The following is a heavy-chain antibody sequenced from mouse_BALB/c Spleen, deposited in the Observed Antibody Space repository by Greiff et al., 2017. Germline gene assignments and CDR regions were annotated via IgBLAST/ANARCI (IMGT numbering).Heavy chain of an antibody. D-gene: IGHD1-1*01. Sequence: VQLQQSGAELVKPGASVKLSCTASGFNIKDTYMHWVKQRPEQGLEWIGRIDPANGSTKYDPKFQGKATITADTSSNTAYLQLSSLTSEDTAVYYCARDYYGSSFAWFAYWGQGTLVTVSA. CDR3: ARDYYGSSFAWFAY. CDR2: IDPANGST. CDR1: GFNIKDTY. J-gene: IGHJ3*01. V-gene: IGHV14-3*02.